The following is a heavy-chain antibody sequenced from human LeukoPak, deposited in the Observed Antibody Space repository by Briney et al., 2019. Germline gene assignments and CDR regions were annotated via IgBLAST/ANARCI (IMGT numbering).Heavy chain of an antibody. V-gene: IGHV3-23*01. J-gene: IGHJ4*02. CDR1: GFPFSSYG. CDR2: ISGSGGST. D-gene: IGHD2-15*01. CDR3: AREGSRGTYYFDY. Sequence: GGTLRLSCAASGFPFSSYGMSWVRQAPGKGLEWVSAISGSGGSTYYADSVKGRFTISRDNSKNTLYLQMNSLRAEDTAVYYCAREGSRGTYYFDYWGQGTLVTVSS.